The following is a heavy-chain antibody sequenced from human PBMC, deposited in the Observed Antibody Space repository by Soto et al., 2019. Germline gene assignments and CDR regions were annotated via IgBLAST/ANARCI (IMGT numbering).Heavy chain of an antibody. D-gene: IGHD6-19*01. J-gene: IGHJ4*02. V-gene: IGHV1-69*02. CDR3: ARGGVAGFDY. Sequence: QVQLVQSGAEVKKPGSSVKVSCKASGGTFSSYSISWVRQAPGQGLEWMGRIIPILGIANYAQKFQGRATITADSSTSPAYMELSSLRAEDTAVYHGARGGVAGFDYWGQGTLVTVSS. CDR1: GGTFSSYS. CDR2: IIPILGIA.